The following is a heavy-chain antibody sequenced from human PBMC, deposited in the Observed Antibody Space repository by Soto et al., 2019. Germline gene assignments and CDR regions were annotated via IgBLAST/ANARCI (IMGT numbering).Heavy chain of an antibody. D-gene: IGHD4-17*01. CDR2: ISPSDSDT. Sequence: GESLKISCKGSGYRFTNSWIGWVRQMPGKGLEWMGIISPSDSDTRYSPSFRGQVTISVDKSISTAYLQWSSLKPSDTAMYYCARQGGDYVSLDYWGQGTLVTVSS. CDR3: ARQGGDYVSLDY. J-gene: IGHJ4*02. CDR1: GYRFTNSW. V-gene: IGHV5-51*01.